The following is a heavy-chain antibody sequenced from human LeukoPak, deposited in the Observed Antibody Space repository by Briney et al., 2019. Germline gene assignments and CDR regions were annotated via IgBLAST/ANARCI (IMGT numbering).Heavy chain of an antibody. J-gene: IGHJ4*02. CDR3: ARSQNYYGSGDY. CDR2: IYYSGST. D-gene: IGHD3-10*01. V-gene: IGHV4-61*01. CDR1: GGAVSNGNYY. Sequence: SETLSLTCTVSGGAVSNGNYYWSWLRQPPGKALEWIGYIYYSGSTYYNPSLEGRVTISVDTSKNQFSVKLSSVTTADTAVYYCARSQNYYGSGDYWSQGTLVTVSS.